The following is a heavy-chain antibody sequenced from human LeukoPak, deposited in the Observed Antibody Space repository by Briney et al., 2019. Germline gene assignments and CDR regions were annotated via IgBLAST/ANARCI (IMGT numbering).Heavy chain of an antibody. Sequence: PGGSLRLSCAASGFTFSSYWMSWVRQAPGKGLEWVANIKQDGSEKYYVDSVKGRFTISRDNAKNSLYLQMNSLRAEDTAVYYCARDANPTRDGYNWYFDYWGQGTLVTVSS. V-gene: IGHV3-7*01. CDR2: IKQDGSEK. D-gene: IGHD5-24*01. CDR1: GFTFSSYW. CDR3: ARDANPTRDGYNWYFDY. J-gene: IGHJ4*02.